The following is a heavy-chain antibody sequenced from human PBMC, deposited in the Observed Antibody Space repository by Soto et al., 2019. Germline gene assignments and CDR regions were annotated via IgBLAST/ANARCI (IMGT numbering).Heavy chain of an antibody. CDR3: AKEGGAYCSTTSCRPYYFDY. V-gene: IGHV3-23*01. J-gene: IGHJ4*02. D-gene: IGHD2-2*01. CDR2: FSVSGGST. CDR1: GFTFSSYA. Sequence: EVQLLESGGGLVQPGGSLRLSCAASGFTFSSYAMSWVRQAPGKGLEWVSAFSVSGGSTYYADSVKGRFTISRDNSKKTLYLQMDSLTAEDTARYYCAKEGGAYCSTTSCRPYYFDYWGQGALVTVSS.